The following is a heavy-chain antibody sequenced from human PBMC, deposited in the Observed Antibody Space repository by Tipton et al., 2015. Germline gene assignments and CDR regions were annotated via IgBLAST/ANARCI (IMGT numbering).Heavy chain of an antibody. CDR1: GGSLSGYY. J-gene: IGHJ6*02. CDR2: ISFSDTT. V-gene: IGHV4-59*01. CDR3: ARDLEHGMDV. Sequence: TLSLTCTVSGGSLSGYYWNWIRQTPGKGLEWIGYISFSDTTHYNPSLKSRITISLNTSKNQFSLKMSSVTAADTAVYFCARDLEHGMDVWGQGTTVTVS.